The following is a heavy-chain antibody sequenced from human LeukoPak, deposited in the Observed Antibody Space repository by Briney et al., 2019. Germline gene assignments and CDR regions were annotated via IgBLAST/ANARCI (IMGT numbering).Heavy chain of an antibody. Sequence: SENLSLTCTVSGGSISSSSYYWGWIRQPPGKGLEWIGNIYYSGSTYYNPSLKSRVTISVDTSKNQFSLKVSSVTAADSAVYYCARSAAATFDYWGQGTLVTVSS. J-gene: IGHJ4*02. D-gene: IGHD6-13*01. CDR1: GGSISSSSYY. CDR2: IYYSGST. CDR3: ARSAAATFDY. V-gene: IGHV4-39*01.